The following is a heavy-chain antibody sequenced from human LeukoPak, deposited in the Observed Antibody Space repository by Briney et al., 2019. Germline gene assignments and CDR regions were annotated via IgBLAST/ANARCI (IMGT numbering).Heavy chain of an antibody. CDR2: INPNSGGT. D-gene: IGHD3-22*01. Sequence: GASVKVSCKASGYTSTGYYMHWVRQAPGQGLEWMGWINPNSGGTNYAQKFQGRVTMTRDTSISTAYMELSRLRSDDTAVYYCARAPRTRSYYDSSGYYPNWFDPWGQGTLVTVSS. J-gene: IGHJ5*02. CDR3: ARAPRTRSYYDSSGYYPNWFDP. V-gene: IGHV1-2*02. CDR1: GYTSTGYY.